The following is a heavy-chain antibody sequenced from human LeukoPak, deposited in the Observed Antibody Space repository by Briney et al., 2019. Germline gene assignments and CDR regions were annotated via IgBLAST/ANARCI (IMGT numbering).Heavy chain of an antibody. CDR1: GFTFSSYS. Sequence: GGSLRLSCAASGFTFSSYSMNWVRQAPGKGLEWVSSISSSSSYIYYADSVKGRFTISRDNAKNSLYLQMNSLRAEDTALYYCARGVGDYCSGGSCYYLDSWGQGTLVTVSS. D-gene: IGHD2-15*01. CDR3: ARGVGDYCSGGSCYYLDS. CDR2: ISSSSSYI. V-gene: IGHV3-21*04. J-gene: IGHJ4*02.